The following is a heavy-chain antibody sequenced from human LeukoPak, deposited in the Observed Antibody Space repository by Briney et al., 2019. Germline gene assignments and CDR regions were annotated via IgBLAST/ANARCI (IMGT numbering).Heavy chain of an antibody. V-gene: IGHV4-38-2*02. CDR2: IYYSGST. D-gene: IGHD3-9*01. Sequence: GSLRLSCAASGFTFGSYSMNWVRQAPGKGLEWIGSIYYSGSTYYNPSLKSRVTISVDTSKNQFSLKLSSVTAADTAVYYCARDPGSGRSYYDILTGYYEGGFDYWGQGTLVTVSS. CDR1: GFTFGSYS. CDR3: ARDPGSGRSYYDILTGYYEGGFDY. J-gene: IGHJ4*02.